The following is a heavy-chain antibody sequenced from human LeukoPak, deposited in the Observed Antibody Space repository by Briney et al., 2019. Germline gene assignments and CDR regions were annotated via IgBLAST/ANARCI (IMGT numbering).Heavy chain of an antibody. D-gene: IGHD3-16*01. CDR2: INHSGST. CDR1: GGSFSGYY. Sequence: SETLSLTCAVYGGSFSGYYWSWIRQPPGKGLEWIGEINHSGSTNYNPSLKSRVTISVDTSKNQFSLKLSSVTAADTAVYYCARAGETTLTKNYYYYYIDVWGKGTTVTVSS. J-gene: IGHJ6*03. V-gene: IGHV4-34*01. CDR3: ARAGETTLTKNYYYYYIDV.